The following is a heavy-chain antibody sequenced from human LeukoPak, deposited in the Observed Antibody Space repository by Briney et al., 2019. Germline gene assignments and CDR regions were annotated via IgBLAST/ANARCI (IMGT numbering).Heavy chain of an antibody. CDR1: GFTFSSYS. D-gene: IGHD4-17*01. V-gene: IGHV3-21*01. Sequence: GGSLRLSCAASGFTFSSYSMNWVRQAPGKGLEWVSSISSSSSYIYYADSVKGRFTISRDNAKNSLYLQMNSLRAEDTAVYYCARDGPLDYGDYVLAEYFRHWGQGTLVTVSS. CDR3: ARDGPLDYGDYVLAEYFRH. CDR2: ISSSSSYI. J-gene: IGHJ1*01.